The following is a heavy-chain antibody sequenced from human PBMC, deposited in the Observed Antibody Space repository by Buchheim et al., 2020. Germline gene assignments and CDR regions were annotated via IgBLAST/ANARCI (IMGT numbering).Heavy chain of an antibody. D-gene: IGHD2-15*01. Sequence: QVQLQESGPGLVKPSQTLSLTCTVSGGSISSGDYYWSWIRQPPGKGLEWIGYIYYSGSTHYNPSLKSRVTISVDTSKNQFSLKLSSVTAADTAVYYCARRSAPARVVAVTPWFDPWGQGTL. V-gene: IGHV4-30-4*01. CDR1: GGSISSGDYY. CDR2: IYYSGST. CDR3: ARRSAPARVVAVTPWFDP. J-gene: IGHJ5*02.